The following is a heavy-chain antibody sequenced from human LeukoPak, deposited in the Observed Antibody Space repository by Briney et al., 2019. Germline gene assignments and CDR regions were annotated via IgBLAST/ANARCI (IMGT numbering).Heavy chain of an antibody. CDR3: ASAPYTVAFDY. Sequence: TGGSLRLSCAASGFTVSSNYMSWVRQAPGKGLEWVSVIYSGGSTYYADSVKGRFTISRDNSENTLYLQMNSLRAEDTAVYYCASAPYTVAFDYWGQGTLVTVSS. CDR2: IYSGGST. D-gene: IGHD4-23*01. J-gene: IGHJ4*02. V-gene: IGHV3-53*01. CDR1: GFTVSSNY.